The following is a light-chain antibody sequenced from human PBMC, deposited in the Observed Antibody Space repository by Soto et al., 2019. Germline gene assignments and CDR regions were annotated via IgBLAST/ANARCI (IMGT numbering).Light chain of an antibody. CDR2: DAS. CDR3: QQYNSYSLYT. Sequence: DIQMTQSPSTLSASVGDRVTITCRASRSISSWLAWYQQKPGKAPKLLIYDASSLQSGVPSRFSGSGSGTEFSLTIRSLQPDDFATYYCQQYNSYSLYTFGQGTKLQIK. J-gene: IGKJ2*01. CDR1: RSISSW. V-gene: IGKV1-5*01.